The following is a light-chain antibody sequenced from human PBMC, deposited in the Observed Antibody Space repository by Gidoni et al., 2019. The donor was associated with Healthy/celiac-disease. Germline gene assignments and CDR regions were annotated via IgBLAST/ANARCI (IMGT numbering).Light chain of an antibody. V-gene: IGKV1-5*01. J-gene: IGKJ2*01. CDR1: QSISSW. CDR2: DAS. Sequence: DSQMTQSPSTLPASVGDRVTITCRASQSISSWLAWYQQKPGKAPKLLIYDASSVESGVPSRFSGSGSGTEFTLTISSLQPDDFATYYCQQYNSYSQYTFGQGTKLEIK. CDR3: QQYNSYSQYT.